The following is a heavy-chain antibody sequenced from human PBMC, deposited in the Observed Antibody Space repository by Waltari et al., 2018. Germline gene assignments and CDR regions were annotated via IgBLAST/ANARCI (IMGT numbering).Heavy chain of an antibody. Sequence: EVQLVESGGGLVQPGGSLSLSCAASGFTFSSYWMSCVRQAPGKGLEWVANIKQDGSEKYYVDSVKGRFTISRDNAKNSLYLQMNSLRAEDTAVYYCASNRGSYYGCFDYWGQGTLVTVSS. CDR3: ASNRGSYYGCFDY. CDR2: IKQDGSEK. J-gene: IGHJ4*02. D-gene: IGHD1-26*01. CDR1: GFTFSSYW. V-gene: IGHV3-7*01.